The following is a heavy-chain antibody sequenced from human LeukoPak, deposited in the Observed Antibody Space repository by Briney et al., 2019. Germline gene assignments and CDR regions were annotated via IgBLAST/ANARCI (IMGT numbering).Heavy chain of an antibody. CDR1: GGSISSGSYY. V-gene: IGHV4-61*02. CDR2: IYTSGST. J-gene: IGHJ5*02. D-gene: IGHD5-12*01. CDR3: ARDLAFDP. Sequence: NTSETLSLTCTVSGGSISSGSYYWSWIRQPAGKGLEWIGRIYTSGSTNYNPSLKSRVTISVDTSKNQFSLKLSSVTAADTAVYYCARDLAFDPWGQGTLVTVSS.